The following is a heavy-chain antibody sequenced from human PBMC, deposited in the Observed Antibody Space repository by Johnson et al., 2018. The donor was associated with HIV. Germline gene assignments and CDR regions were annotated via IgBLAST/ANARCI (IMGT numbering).Heavy chain of an antibody. D-gene: IGHD3-10*01. V-gene: IGHV3-30*04. CDR2: ISYDGGNK. CDR3: ATELLRTEHDAFDI. CDR1: GFTFSSYA. Sequence: VQLVESGGGVVQPGRSLRLSCAASGFTFSSYAMHWVRQAPGKGLEWVAVISYDGGNKYYADSVRGRFTISRDNAKNSLYLQMNSLRAEDTAGYYCATELLRTEHDAFDIWGQGTMVTVSS. J-gene: IGHJ3*02.